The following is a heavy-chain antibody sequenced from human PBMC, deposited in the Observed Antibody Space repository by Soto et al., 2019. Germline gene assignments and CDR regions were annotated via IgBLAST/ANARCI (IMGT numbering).Heavy chain of an antibody. CDR2: LSGSGGST. J-gene: IGHJ4*02. Sequence: GGSLRLSCAASGFTFTSYAMSWVRQAPGKGLEWVSGLSGSGGSTYYADSVKGRFTISRDNSKNTLYLQMNSLRAEDTAVYFCAKDQGIAVVLESFDCWGQGTLVTVSS. CDR1: GFTFTSYA. CDR3: AKDQGIAVVLESFDC. V-gene: IGHV3-23*01. D-gene: IGHD2-2*01.